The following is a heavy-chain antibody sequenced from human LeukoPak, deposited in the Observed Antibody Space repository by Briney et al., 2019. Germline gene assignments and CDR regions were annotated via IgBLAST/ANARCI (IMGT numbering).Heavy chain of an antibody. CDR2: IYSGGST. D-gene: IGHD6-19*01. V-gene: IGHV3-66*01. CDR3: ASSPKVAGNCYYYGMDV. Sequence: GGSLRLSCAASGFTVSSNYMSWVRQAPGKGLEWVSVIYSGGSTYYADSVKGRFTISRDNSKNTLYLQMNSLRAEDTAVYYCASSPKVAGNCYYYGMDVWGQGTTVTVSS. CDR1: GFTVSSNY. J-gene: IGHJ6*02.